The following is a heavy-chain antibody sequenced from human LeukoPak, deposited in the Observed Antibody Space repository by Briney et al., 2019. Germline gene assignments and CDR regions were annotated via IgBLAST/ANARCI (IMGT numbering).Heavy chain of an antibody. D-gene: IGHD3-22*01. Sequence: SETLSLTCTVSGDSISSGDYYWSWIRQPAGKGLEWIGRISSSGCTNYNPSLKSRVTISVDTSKNQFSLKLSSVTAADTAVYFCARGPYSYDSSGAFDIWGQGTMVTVS. V-gene: IGHV4-61*02. J-gene: IGHJ3*02. CDR2: ISSSGCT. CDR1: GDSISSGDYY. CDR3: ARGPYSYDSSGAFDI.